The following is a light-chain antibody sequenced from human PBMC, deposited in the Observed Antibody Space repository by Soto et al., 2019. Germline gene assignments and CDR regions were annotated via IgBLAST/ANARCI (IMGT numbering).Light chain of an antibody. CDR3: QSYDGNNRV. V-gene: IGLV6-57*04. Sequence: NFMLTQPHSVSGSPGKTVTISCTRSSGNIAGNYIHWYQQRPGSAPISVIYDDNQRFSGVPDRFSGSIDRSSNSASLTISGLKTEDEADYFCQSYDGNNRVFGGGTKLTVL. J-gene: IGLJ3*02. CDR1: SGNIAGNY. CDR2: DDN.